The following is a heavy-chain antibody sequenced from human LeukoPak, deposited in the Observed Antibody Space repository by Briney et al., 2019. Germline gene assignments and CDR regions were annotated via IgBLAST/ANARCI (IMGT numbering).Heavy chain of an antibody. D-gene: IGHD3-9*01. CDR2: TYTSGST. CDR1: GGSISSYY. J-gene: IGHJ6*02. V-gene: IGHV4-4*07. CDR3: AALASYYDISHYYGMDV. Sequence: SETLSLTCTVSGGSISSYYWSWIRQPAGKGLEWIGRTYTSGSTNYNPSLKSRVTMSVDTSKNQFSLKLSSVTAADTAVYYCAALASYYDISHYYGMDVWGQGTTVTVSS.